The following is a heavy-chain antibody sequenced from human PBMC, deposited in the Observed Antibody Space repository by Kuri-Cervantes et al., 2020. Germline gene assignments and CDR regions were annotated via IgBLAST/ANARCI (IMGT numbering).Heavy chain of an antibody. CDR3: ARDHYDYVWGSYRQEYNWFDP. J-gene: IGHJ5*02. Sequence: SETLSLTCAVNGGSFSGYSWTWIRQPPGKGLEWIGEINHRGSTNYNPSLKSRVTISVDTSRNQFSLKLSSVTAADTAVYYCARDHYDYVWGSYRQEYNWFDPWGQGTLVTVSS. D-gene: IGHD3-16*02. V-gene: IGHV4-34*01. CDR1: GGSFSGYS. CDR2: INHRGST.